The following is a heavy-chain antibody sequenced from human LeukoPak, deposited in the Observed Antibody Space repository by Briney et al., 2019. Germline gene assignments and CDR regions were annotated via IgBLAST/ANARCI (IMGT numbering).Heavy chain of an antibody. Sequence: HPGGSLRLSCAASGFTFSSYSMNWVRQAPGKGLEWVSYISSSSSTIYYADSVKGRFTISRDNAKNSLYLQMNSLRAEGTAVYYCARGAPSVIWFGDLSPPDCWGQGTLVTVSS. CDR1: GFTFSSYS. CDR2: ISSSSSTI. CDR3: ARGAPSVIWFGDLSPPDC. V-gene: IGHV3-48*04. J-gene: IGHJ4*02. D-gene: IGHD3-10*01.